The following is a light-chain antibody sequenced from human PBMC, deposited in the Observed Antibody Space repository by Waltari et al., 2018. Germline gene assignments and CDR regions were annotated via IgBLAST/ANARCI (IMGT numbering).Light chain of an antibody. V-gene: IGKV1-5*03. CDR1: QRLSNW. CDR3: QQYRNLWT. J-gene: IGKJ1*01. Sequence: DIQLTQSPSTLSASVGDRVTITCPASQRLSNWLAWYQQKPGKAPKVLIYKASTLESGVPSRFSGGGSGTDFTLPISSLQPDDFATNYCQQYRNLWTFGQGTKVEIK. CDR2: KAS.